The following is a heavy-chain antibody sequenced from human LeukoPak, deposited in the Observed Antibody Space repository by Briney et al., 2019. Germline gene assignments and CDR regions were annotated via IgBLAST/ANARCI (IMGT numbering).Heavy chain of an antibody. J-gene: IGHJ3*02. D-gene: IGHD3-22*01. Sequence: GGSLRLSCAASGFTFSSYGMHWVRQAPGKGLEWVAVIWYDGSNKYYADSVKGRFTISRDNSKNTLYLQMNSLRAEDTAVYYCAKDHITMIPFVTAFDIWGQGTMVTVSS. CDR3: AKDHITMIPFVTAFDI. V-gene: IGHV3-30*02. CDR1: GFTFSSYG. CDR2: IWYDGSNK.